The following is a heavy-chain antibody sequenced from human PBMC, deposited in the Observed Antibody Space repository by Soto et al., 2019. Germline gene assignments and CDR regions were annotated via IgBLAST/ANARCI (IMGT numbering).Heavy chain of an antibody. CDR2: IYYSGST. J-gene: IGHJ5*02. D-gene: IGHD6-19*01. V-gene: IGHV4-59*08. Sequence: SETLSLTCTVSGGSISSYYWSWIRQPPGKGLEWIGYIYYSGSTNYNPSLKSRVTISVDTSKNQFSLKLSSVTAADTAVYYCASIHGSAAVDWFDPWGQGTLVTVSS. CDR3: ASIHGSAAVDWFDP. CDR1: GGSISSYY.